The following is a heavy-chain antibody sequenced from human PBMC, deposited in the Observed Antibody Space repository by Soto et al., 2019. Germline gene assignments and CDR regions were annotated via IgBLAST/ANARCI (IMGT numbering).Heavy chain of an antibody. Sequence: GASVKVSCKASGYTFTSYGISWVRQAPGQGLEWMGWISAYNGNTNYAQKHQGRVTMTTDTSTSTAYMELRSLRFDDTALFYFARGVFGVVISGDAFDIWGQGTMVTVSS. D-gene: IGHD3-3*01. CDR3: ARGVFGVVISGDAFDI. CDR2: ISAYNGNT. J-gene: IGHJ3*02. CDR1: GYTFTSYG. V-gene: IGHV1-18*01.